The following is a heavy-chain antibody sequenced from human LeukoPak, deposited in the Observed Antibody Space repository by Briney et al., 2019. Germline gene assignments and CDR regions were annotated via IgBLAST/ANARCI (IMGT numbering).Heavy chain of an antibody. D-gene: IGHD2-21*02. V-gene: IGHV4-31*02. Sequence: SWIRQHPGKGLEWIGYIYYSGSTYYNPSLKSRVTISVDTSKNQFSLKLSSVTAADTAVYYRARAKVVVTALNWFDPWGQGTLVTVSS. CDR3: ARAKVVVTALNWFDP. CDR2: IYYSGST. J-gene: IGHJ5*02.